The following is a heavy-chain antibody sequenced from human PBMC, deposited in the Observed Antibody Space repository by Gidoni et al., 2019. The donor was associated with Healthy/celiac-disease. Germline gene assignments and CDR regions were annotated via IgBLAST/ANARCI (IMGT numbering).Heavy chain of an antibody. CDR1: GFTFSSYG. CDR3: SKDPTPSLGGPDD. J-gene: IGHJ4*02. CDR2: ISYEGSNK. D-gene: IGHD2-15*01. Sequence: QVQLVESGGGVVEPGRSLRLSCAASGFTFSSYGMHWVRQAPGKGLEWVAVISYEGSNKYFADFGKGRFTISRDNSKNPLYLQMNRLRAEDPAVYYCSKDPTPSLGGPDDWGQGTLVTVSS. V-gene: IGHV3-30*18.